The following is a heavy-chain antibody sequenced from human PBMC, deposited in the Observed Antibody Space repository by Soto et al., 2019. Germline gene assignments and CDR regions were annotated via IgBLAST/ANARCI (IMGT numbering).Heavy chain of an antibody. V-gene: IGHV1-69*01. CDR3: SRGKQATGCWFDP. CDR1: GGTFSSYA. D-gene: IGHD5-12*01. J-gene: IGHJ5*02. Sequence: QVQLVQSGAEVKKPGSSVKVSCKASGGTFSSYAISWVRQAPGQGLEWMGGINPIFGTANYAQKFQGRVTITAAESTSTAYMELSSLRPEDTAVYYCSRGKQATGCWFDPWGPGTLVNVSS. CDR2: INPIFGTA.